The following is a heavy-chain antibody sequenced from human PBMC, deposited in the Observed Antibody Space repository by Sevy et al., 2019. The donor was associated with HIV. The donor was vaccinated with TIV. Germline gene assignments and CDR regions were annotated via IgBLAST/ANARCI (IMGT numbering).Heavy chain of an antibody. V-gene: IGHV3-23*01. CDR1: GFTFSKYS. D-gene: IGHD2-8*01. J-gene: IGHJ4*02. CDR2: LSFGCGEI. Sequence: GGSLRLSCAASGFTFSKYSMSWVRQPPGKGLGWVSTLSFGCGEINYADSVKGRFTISSDNSKSSVYLQMNNLRPEDTAVYYCAREGCTKPHDYWGQGTLFTVSS. CDR3: AREGCTKPHDY.